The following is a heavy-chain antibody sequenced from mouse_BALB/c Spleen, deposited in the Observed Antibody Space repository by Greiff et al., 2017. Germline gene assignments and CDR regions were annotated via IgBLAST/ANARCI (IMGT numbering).Heavy chain of an antibody. V-gene: IGHV5-4*02. CDR1: GFTFSDYY. CDR3: ARGYYDYDDYAMDY. J-gene: IGHJ4*01. CDR2: ISDGGSYT. D-gene: IGHD2-4*01. Sequence: VKLMESGGGLVKPGGSLKLSCAASGFTFSDYYMYWVRQTPEKRLEWVATISDGGSYTYYPDSVKGRFTISRDNAKNNLYLQMSSLKSEDTAMYYCARGYYDYDDYAMDYWGQGTSVTVSS.